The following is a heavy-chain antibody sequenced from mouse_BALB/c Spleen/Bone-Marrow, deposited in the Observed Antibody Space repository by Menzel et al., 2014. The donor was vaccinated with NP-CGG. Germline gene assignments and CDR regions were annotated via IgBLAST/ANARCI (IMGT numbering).Heavy chain of an antibody. CDR3: TRWYYGNYFDY. D-gene: IGHD2-1*01. CDR1: GYTFTSYY. J-gene: IGHJ2*01. Sequence: QVQLQQSGAELVKPGASVKLSCKAPGYTFTSYYMYWVKQRPGQGLEWIGEINPSNGGTNFNEKFKSKATLTVDKSSSTAYMQLSSLTSEDSAVYYCTRWYYGNYFDYWGQGTTLTVSS. CDR2: INPSNGGT. V-gene: IGHV1S81*02.